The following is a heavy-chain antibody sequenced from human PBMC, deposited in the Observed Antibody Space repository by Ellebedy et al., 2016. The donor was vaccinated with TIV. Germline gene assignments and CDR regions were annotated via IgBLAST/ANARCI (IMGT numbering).Heavy chain of an antibody. V-gene: IGHV5-51*01. J-gene: IGHJ2*01. D-gene: IGHD3-22*01. CDR1: GYRFTNYW. CDR2: IYPGNSDV. CDR3: ARMYYHDTSGYPTYWYFDL. Sequence: PGGSLRLSCKASGYRFTNYWIGWVRQKSGKGLEWMGIIYPGNSDVRYSPSFRGQVTISADRSISTAYVQWSSLKASDTATYYCARMYYHDTSGYPTYWYFDLWGRGTLVTVSS.